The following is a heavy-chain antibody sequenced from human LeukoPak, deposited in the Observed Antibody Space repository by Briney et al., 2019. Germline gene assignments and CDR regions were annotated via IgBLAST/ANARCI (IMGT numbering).Heavy chain of an antibody. D-gene: IGHD3-16*01. J-gene: IGHJ3*02. CDR1: GGSIGSGSYY. V-gene: IGHV4-30-4*08. Sequence: SETLSLTCTVSGGSIGSGSYYWSWIRQPPGKGLEWIGYIYYSGSTYYNPSLKSRVTISVDTSKNQFSLKLSSVTAADTAVYYCARSVGGGRGINAFDIWGQGTMVTVSS. CDR3: ARSVGGGRGINAFDI. CDR2: IYYSGST.